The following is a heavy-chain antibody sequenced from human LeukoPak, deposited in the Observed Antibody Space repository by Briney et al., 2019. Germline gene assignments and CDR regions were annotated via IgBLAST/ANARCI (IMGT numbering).Heavy chain of an antibody. J-gene: IGHJ6*03. D-gene: IGHD3-3*01. CDR1: GGSISSHY. CDR2: INHSGST. Sequence: SETLSLTCTVSGGSISSHYWSWIRQPPGKGLEWIGEINHSGSTNYNPSLKSRVTISVDTSKNQFSLKLSSVTAADTAVYYCARDLRSGYYMDVWGKGTTVTVSS. CDR3: ARDLRSGYYMDV. V-gene: IGHV4-34*01.